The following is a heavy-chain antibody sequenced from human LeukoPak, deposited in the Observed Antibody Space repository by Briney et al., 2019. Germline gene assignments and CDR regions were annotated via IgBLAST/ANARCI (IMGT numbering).Heavy chain of an antibody. Sequence: GGSLRLSCTTSGFTFGDYAMSWVRQAPGKGLEWIGFIRSKAYGGTTEYAASVKGRFIISRDDSKSIAYLQMNSLKTEDTALYYYSRCHASCNWAPLDCWGQGTLVTVST. D-gene: IGHD1-1*01. J-gene: IGHJ4*02. CDR2: IRSKAYGGTT. CDR3: SRCHASCNWAPLDC. V-gene: IGHV3-49*04. CDR1: GFTFGDYA.